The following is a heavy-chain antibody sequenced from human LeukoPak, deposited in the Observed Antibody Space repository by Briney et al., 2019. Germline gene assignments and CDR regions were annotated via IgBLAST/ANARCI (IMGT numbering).Heavy chain of an antibody. D-gene: IGHD3-3*01. J-gene: IGHJ4*02. Sequence: GGSLRLSCAASGFTFSSYSMNWVRQAPGRGLEWVSYISSSSSYIYYADSVKGRFTISRDNAKNSLSLQMSSLRAEDTAVYYCTRGTSSGYYSDYWGQGTLVTVSS. CDR2: ISSSSSYI. CDR3: TRGTSSGYYSDY. CDR1: GFTFSSYS. V-gene: IGHV3-21*01.